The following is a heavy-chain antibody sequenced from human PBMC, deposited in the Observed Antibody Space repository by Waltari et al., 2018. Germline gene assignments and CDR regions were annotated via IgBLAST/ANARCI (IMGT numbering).Heavy chain of an antibody. D-gene: IGHD5-12*01. CDR1: GFTFSHYW. CDR2: IKQDGSEK. J-gene: IGHJ4*02. Sequence: EVQLVESGGGLVQPGGSLRLSCAASGFTFSHYWMSWVRQAPGKGLEWVANIKQDGSEKYYVDSVKGRFTISRDNAKNSLYLQMNSLRAEDTAVYYCARGSWMATILVDYWGQGTLVTVSS. V-gene: IGHV3-7*01. CDR3: ARGSWMATILVDY.